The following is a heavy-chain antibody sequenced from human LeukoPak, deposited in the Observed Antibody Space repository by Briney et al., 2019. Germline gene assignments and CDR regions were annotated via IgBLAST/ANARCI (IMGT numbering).Heavy chain of an antibody. V-gene: IGHV3-23*01. D-gene: IGHD5-12*01. CDR2: ISGRGGST. Sequence: GGSLRLSCAASGFTVSSNYMSWVRQAPGKGLEGVSAISGRGGSTHYADSVKGRFTISRDNSKNTLYLQLNSLRAEDTAVYYCAKLPDSSGYADPTDAFDIWGQGTMVTVSS. CDR1: GFTVSSNY. CDR3: AKLPDSSGYADPTDAFDI. J-gene: IGHJ3*02.